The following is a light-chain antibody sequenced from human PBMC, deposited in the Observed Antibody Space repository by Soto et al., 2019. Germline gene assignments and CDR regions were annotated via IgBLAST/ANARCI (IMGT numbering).Light chain of an antibody. CDR2: GAS. V-gene: IGKV3-15*01. CDR1: QSVSSN. Sequence: EIVLTQSPATLSLSPGERATLSCRASQSVSSNLAWYPQKPGQAPRLLIYGASTRATGIPDRFSGSGSGTEFTLTISSLQSEDFAVYYCQQYNNWLFTFGGGTKVEIK. CDR3: QQYNNWLFT. J-gene: IGKJ4*01.